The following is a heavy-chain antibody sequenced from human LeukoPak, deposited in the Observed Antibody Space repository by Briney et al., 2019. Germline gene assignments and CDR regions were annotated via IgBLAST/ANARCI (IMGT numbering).Heavy chain of an antibody. CDR1: GGSFSGYY. D-gene: IGHD2-15*01. V-gene: IGHV4-34*01. J-gene: IGHJ4*02. CDR2: INHSGST. Sequence: SETLSLTCAVYGGSFSGYYWSWIRQPPGKGLEWIGEINHSGSTNYNPSLKSRVTISVDTSKNQFSLKLSSVTAADTAVYFCARAIVVVITASSYYFDYWGQGTLVTVSS. CDR3: ARAIVVVITASSYYFDY.